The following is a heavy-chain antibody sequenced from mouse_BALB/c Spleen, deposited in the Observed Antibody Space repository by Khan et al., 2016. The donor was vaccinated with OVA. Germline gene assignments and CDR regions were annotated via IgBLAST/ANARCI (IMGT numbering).Heavy chain of an antibody. CDR1: GYIFTTYW. J-gene: IGHJ2*01. CDR2: INPTSGYT. Sequence: QVQLQQSGAELAKPGASVKMSCKASGYIFTTYWMHWVKQRPGQGLEWIGYINPTSGYTDYNEKFKDRATLSADTSSSTAYMQLSSLTSEDSAVYYCTRDRIDYWGQGTTLTVSS. V-gene: IGHV1-7*01. CDR3: TRDRIDY.